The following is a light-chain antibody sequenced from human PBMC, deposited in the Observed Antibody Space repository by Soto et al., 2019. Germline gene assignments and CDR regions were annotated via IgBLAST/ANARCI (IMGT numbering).Light chain of an antibody. V-gene: IGLV2-14*01. CDR1: SSDVGGYNY. Sequence: QSVLTQPASVSGSPGQSITISCTGTSSDVGGYNYVSWYQQHPGNAPKLMIYDVSNRPSGVSNRFSGSKSGNTASLTISGLQAEVEADYYCSSYTSSSTYVVFGGGTKLTVL. CDR2: DVS. CDR3: SSYTSSSTYVV. J-gene: IGLJ2*01.